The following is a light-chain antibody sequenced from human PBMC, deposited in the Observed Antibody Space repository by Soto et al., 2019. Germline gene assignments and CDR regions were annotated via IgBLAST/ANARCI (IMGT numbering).Light chain of an antibody. CDR2: DNN. V-gene: IGLV1-51*01. J-gene: IGLJ2*01. CDR3: GTWDSSLSDVV. Sequence: HSVLTQPPSVSAAPGQKVTISCSGSSSNIGNNYVSLYQQFPGTAPKLLIYDNNKRPSVIPDRFSGSKSGTSATLDITGLQTGDEADYYCGTWDSSLSDVVFGGGTKVTVL. CDR1: SSNIGNNY.